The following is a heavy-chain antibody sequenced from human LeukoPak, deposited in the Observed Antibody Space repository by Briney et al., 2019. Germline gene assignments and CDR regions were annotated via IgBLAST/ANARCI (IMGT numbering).Heavy chain of an antibody. CDR1: GFTFSDYY. CDR2: ISSSGSTT. Sequence: PGGSLRLSCSASGFTFSDYYMSWIRQAPGKGLEWVSIISSSGSTTFYADSVKGRFTISRDNAQNSLYLQMNRLRVDDTTIYYCARAGGPPHYYYCYMDVWGNGTTVTVSS. J-gene: IGHJ6*03. V-gene: IGHV3-11*04. CDR3: ARAGGPPHYYYCYMDV. D-gene: IGHD2-15*01.